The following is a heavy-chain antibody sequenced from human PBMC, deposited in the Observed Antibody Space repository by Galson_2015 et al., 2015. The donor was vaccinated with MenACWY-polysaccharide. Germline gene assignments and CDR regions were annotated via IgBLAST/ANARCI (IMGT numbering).Heavy chain of an antibody. D-gene: IGHD5/OR15-5a*01. Sequence: SVKVSCKASGYTFTDYYIHWVRQAPGQGLEWMGRINPNSGGTNFVQKFQDRVTMTRDTSISTAYMELSRLRSDDTALYYCANPGLSTRRTSDVDYWGQGTLVTVSS. V-gene: IGHV1-2*06. CDR1: GYTFTDYY. J-gene: IGHJ4*02. CDR2: INPNSGGT. CDR3: ANPGLSTRRTSDVDY.